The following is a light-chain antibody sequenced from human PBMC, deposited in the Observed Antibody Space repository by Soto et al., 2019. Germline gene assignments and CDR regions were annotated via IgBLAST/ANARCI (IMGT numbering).Light chain of an antibody. J-gene: IGKJ1*01. CDR3: QQYNNWPPT. V-gene: IGKV3-15*01. Sequence: EIVMTQSPATLSVSPGERATISCRASQSVSSNLAWYQQKPGQAPRLLIYGASTRATGIPARFSGSGSGTEFTLTISSLQSEDFAVYYCQQYNNWPPTFGQGTKV. CDR1: QSVSSN. CDR2: GAS.